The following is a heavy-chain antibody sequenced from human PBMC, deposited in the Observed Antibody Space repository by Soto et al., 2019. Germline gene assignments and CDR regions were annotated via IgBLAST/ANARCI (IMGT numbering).Heavy chain of an antibody. Sequence: PSETLSLTCTVSGGSISSTTYYWGWIRQSPGKGLEWIAIVHYSGRTNYNPSLKSRVSTSLDTSKNQFSLKLNSVTAADTAVYYCARNPSSSGWHFDLWGQGTLVTVSS. D-gene: IGHD6-19*01. CDR2: VHYSGRT. V-gene: IGHV4-39*01. CDR1: GGSISSTTYY. CDR3: ARNPSSSGWHFDL. J-gene: IGHJ4*02.